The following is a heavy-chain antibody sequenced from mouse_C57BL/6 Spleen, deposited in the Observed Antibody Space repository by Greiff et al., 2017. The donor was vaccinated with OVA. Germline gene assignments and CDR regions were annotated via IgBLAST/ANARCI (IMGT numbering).Heavy chain of an antibody. J-gene: IGHJ3*01. D-gene: IGHD1-1*01. Sequence: VKLQQSGAELVRPGASVTLSCKASGYTFTDYEMHWVKQTPVQGLEWIGAIDPETGGTAYNQKFKGKAILTADKSSSTAYMELRSLTSEDSAVYYCTRLGNYEDWGQGTLVTVSA. CDR3: TRLGNYED. CDR2: IDPETGGT. V-gene: IGHV1-15*01. CDR1: GYTFTDYE.